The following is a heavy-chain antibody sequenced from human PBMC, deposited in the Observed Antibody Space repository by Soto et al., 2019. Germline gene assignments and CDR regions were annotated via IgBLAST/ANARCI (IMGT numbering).Heavy chain of an antibody. V-gene: IGHV1-2*02. CDR1: GYTFTGYY. CDR2: INPNSGGT. D-gene: IGHD6-13*01. J-gene: IGHJ5*02. Sequence: GASVKVSCKAPGYTFTGYYMHWVRQAPGQGLEWMGWINPNSGGTNYAQKFQGRVTMTRDTSISTAYMELSRLRSDDTAVYYCARDFDAYRIEAAAGRRDWFDPWGQGTLVTVSS. CDR3: ARDFDAYRIEAAAGRRDWFDP.